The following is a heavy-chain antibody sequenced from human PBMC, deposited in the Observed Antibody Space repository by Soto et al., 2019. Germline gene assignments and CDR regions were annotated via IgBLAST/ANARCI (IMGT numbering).Heavy chain of an antibody. CDR2: INPNDGNT. Sequence: VSVNLSCKAAGYGFSIYGISWVRQAPGQGLEWMGIINPNDGNTNYAQKFQGRVTMTRDTSTSTVYMELSSLRSDDTAVYYCARAPLVLRLWFDPWGQGTLVTVSS. CDR1: GYGFSIYG. V-gene: IGHV1-46*01. D-gene: IGHD3-16*02. CDR3: ARAPLVLRLWFDP. J-gene: IGHJ5*02.